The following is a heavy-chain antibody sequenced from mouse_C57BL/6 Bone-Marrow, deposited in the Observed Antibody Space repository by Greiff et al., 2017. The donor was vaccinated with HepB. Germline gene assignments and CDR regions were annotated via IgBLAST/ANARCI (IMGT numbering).Heavy chain of an antibody. CDR2: ISYDGSN. V-gene: IGHV3-6*01. D-gene: IGHD2-2*01. CDR3: ARSPYGYDDGYAMDY. J-gene: IGHJ4*01. CDR1: GYSITSGYY. Sequence: EVQRVESGPGLVKPSQSLSLTCSVTGYSITSGYYWNWIRQFPGNKLEWMGYISYDGSNNYNPSLKNRISITRDTSKNQFFLKLNSVTTEDTATYYCARSPYGYDDGYAMDYWGQGTSVTVSS.